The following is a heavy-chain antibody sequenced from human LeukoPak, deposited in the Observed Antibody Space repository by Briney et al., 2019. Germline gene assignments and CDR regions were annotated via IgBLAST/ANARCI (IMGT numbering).Heavy chain of an antibody. D-gene: IGHD6-13*01. CDR2: IYYSGTT. CDR1: GGSISSSSYS. CDR3: ARASSSWGGDY. V-gene: IGHV4-39*01. J-gene: IGHJ4*02. Sequence: SETLSLTCTVSGGSISSSSYSWGWIRQPPGKGLEWIGSIYYSGTTYYNPSLKSRVTISVDTSKIQFSLKLSSVTAADTAVYYCARASSSWGGDYWGQGTLVTVSS.